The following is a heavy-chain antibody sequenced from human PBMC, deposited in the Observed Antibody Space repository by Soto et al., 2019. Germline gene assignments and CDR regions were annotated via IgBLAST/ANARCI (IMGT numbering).Heavy chain of an antibody. J-gene: IGHJ4*02. D-gene: IGHD4-17*01. CDR3: AGGKSSVTTDY. CDR1: GGSVTSGGYY. Sequence: QVQLQESGPGLVKPSQTLSLTCAVSGGSVTSGGYYWSWIRQHPEKGLEWLGYIYYSGSIYYNPSLKSRVTISVATSKNQFSLELTSVTAAATAVYYCAGGKSSVTTDYWGQGTLVTVSS. CDR2: IYYSGSI. V-gene: IGHV4-31*11.